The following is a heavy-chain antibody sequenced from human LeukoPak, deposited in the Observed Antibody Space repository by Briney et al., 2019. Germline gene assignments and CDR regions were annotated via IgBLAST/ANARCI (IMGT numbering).Heavy chain of an antibody. V-gene: IGHV1-3*01. CDR1: GYTFTSYA. D-gene: IGHD4-11*01. Sequence: ASVKVSCKASGYTFTSYAMHWVRQAPGQRLEWMGWINAGNGNTKYSQKFQGRVTMTRDTSTSTVYMELSSLRSEDTAVYYCARDGSTVSHNWFDPWGQGTLVTVSS. CDR2: INAGNGNT. J-gene: IGHJ5*02. CDR3: ARDGSTVSHNWFDP.